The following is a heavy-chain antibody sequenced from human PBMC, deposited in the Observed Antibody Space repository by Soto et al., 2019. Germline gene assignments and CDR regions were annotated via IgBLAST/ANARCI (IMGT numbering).Heavy chain of an antibody. CDR1: GYTFTSYG. CDR2: ISAYNGNT. Sequence: QVQLVQSGAEVKKPGASVKVSCKASGYTFTSYGISWVRQAPGQGLEWMGWISAYNGNTNYAQKLQGRVTMITDTSTSTAYMELRSLRSDDTAVYYCARVSPGGGYCSSTSCYARGYYYYGMDVWGQGTTVTVSS. V-gene: IGHV1-18*01. CDR3: ARVSPGGGYCSSTSCYARGYYYYGMDV. D-gene: IGHD2-2*01. J-gene: IGHJ6*02.